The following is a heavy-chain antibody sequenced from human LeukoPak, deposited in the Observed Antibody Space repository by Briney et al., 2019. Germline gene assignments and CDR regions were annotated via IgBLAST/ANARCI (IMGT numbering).Heavy chain of an antibody. CDR3: ARAPSEIGGYYPEYFRR. Sequence: PGGSLRLSCAASGFTFSTYWMHWVRHAPGKGLVWVSRIKSDGSTNYADYVQGRFTISRDNAKNTVSQQMNSPRPEDTGGYYCARAPSEIGGYYPEYFRRWGQGTLVTVSS. CDR1: GFTFSTYW. J-gene: IGHJ1*01. CDR2: IKSDGST. D-gene: IGHD3-22*01. V-gene: IGHV3-74*01.